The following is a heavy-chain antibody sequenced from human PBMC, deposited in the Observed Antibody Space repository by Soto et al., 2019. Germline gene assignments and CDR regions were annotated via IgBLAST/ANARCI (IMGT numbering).Heavy chain of an antibody. CDR2: ISAYNGNT. D-gene: IGHD1-26*01. Sequence: QVQLVQSGAEVKKPGASVKVSCKASGYTFTSYGISWVRQAPGQGLEWMGWISAYNGNTNYAQKLQGRVTMTTDTSTSTAYMELRSLRSDDTAVYYCARERRELLPPDYWYFDLWGRGTLVTVSS. V-gene: IGHV1-18*01. J-gene: IGHJ2*01. CDR3: ARERRELLPPDYWYFDL. CDR1: GYTFTSYG.